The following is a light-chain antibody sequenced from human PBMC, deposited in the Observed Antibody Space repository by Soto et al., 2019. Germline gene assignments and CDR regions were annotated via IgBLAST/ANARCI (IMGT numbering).Light chain of an antibody. CDR1: QSVLYSSNNKNY. V-gene: IGKV4-1*01. Sequence: DIVMTQSPDSLAVSLGERATINCKSSQSVLYSSNNKNYLAWYQQKPGQPPKLLIYWASTRESGVPDRFSGSGSGTDFTLTISSLQDEDVAVYYCHQYYSTPPTFGQGTKVEIK. CDR2: WAS. J-gene: IGKJ1*01. CDR3: HQYYSTPPT.